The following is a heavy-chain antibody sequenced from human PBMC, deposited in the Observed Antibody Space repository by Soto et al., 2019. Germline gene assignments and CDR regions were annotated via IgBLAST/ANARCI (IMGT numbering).Heavy chain of an antibody. CDR2: IYYSGST. CDR3: ARLYYDFWSGYSTECWFDP. CDR1: GGSINIDHYH. D-gene: IGHD3-3*01. V-gene: IGHV4-61*01. J-gene: IGHJ5*02. Sequence: SETLSLTCTVSGGSINIDHYHWTWIRQTPGKGLEWIGYIYYSGSTNYNPSLKSRVTISVDTSKNQFSLKLSSVTAADTAVYYCARLYYDFWSGYSTECWFDPWGQGTLVTVSS.